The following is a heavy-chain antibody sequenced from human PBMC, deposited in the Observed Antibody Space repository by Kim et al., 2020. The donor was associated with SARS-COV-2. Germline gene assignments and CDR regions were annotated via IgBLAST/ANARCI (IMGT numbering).Heavy chain of an antibody. Sequence: SPKSRVTRSVDTSKNQFSLKLSSVTAADTTVYYCARLNYYDSSGYYEFDYWGQGTLVTVSS. D-gene: IGHD3-22*01. V-gene: IGHV4-39*01. CDR3: ARLNYYDSSGYYEFDY. J-gene: IGHJ4*02.